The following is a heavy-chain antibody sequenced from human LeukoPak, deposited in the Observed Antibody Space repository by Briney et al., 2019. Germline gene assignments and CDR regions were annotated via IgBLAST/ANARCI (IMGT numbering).Heavy chain of an antibody. Sequence: SETLSLTCAVSGGSISSNNWWGWVRQPPGKGLEWIGEINHSGSTNYNPSLKSRVTISVDTSKNQFSLKLSSVTAADTAVYYCARGRRGSSSWYLYYYYGMDVWGQGTTVTVSS. V-gene: IGHV4-4*02. D-gene: IGHD6-13*01. CDR1: GGSISSNNW. J-gene: IGHJ6*02. CDR2: INHSGST. CDR3: ARGRRGSSSWYLYYYYGMDV.